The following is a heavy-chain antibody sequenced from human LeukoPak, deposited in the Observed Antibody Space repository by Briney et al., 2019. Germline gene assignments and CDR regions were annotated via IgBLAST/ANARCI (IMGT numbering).Heavy chain of an antibody. J-gene: IGHJ4*02. CDR1: GDSIGSTTTYY. CDR3: ARALSGYGSGKGYFDS. Sequence: SETLSLTCTVSGDSIGSTTTYYWGWIRQPPGKGLEWIGNVNYRGTPHYNPSLTSRVTMSSDTSKNHFSLKLSSVTAADTAIYYCARALSGYGSGKGYFDSWGQGTLVTVPS. V-gene: IGHV4-39*07. CDR2: VNYRGTP. D-gene: IGHD3-10*01.